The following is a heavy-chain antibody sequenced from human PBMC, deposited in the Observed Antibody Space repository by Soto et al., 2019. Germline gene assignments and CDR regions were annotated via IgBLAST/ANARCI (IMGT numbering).Heavy chain of an antibody. V-gene: IGHV3-23*01. Sequence: GGSLRLSCAASGFTFSSYAMSWVRQAPGKGLEWVSAISGSGGSTYYADSVKGRFTISRDNSKNTLYLQMNSLRAEDTAVYYCAKSGTPKLRFLEWLGDYWGQGTLVTVSS. CDR3: AKSGTPKLRFLEWLGDY. CDR1: GFTFSSYA. CDR2: ISGSGGST. J-gene: IGHJ4*02. D-gene: IGHD3-3*01.